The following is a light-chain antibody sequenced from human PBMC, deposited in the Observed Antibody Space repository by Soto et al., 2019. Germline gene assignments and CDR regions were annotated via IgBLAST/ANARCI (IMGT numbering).Light chain of an antibody. CDR1: QSVISRY. CDR2: GAS. J-gene: IGKJ5*01. CDR3: QQYGSSPPVT. V-gene: IGKV3-20*01. Sequence: EVVLTQSPGTLSLSPGERATLSCTASQSVISRYLAWYQQKPGQAPRLLIYGASSRPTGIPDRFSGSGSGTDFTLTISRLEPEDFAVYYCQQYGSSPPVTFGQGTRLEIK.